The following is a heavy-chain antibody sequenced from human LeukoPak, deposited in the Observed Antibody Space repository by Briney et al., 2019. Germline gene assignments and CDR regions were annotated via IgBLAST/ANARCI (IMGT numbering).Heavy chain of an antibody. CDR3: AREGWIYCTNGVCYQKSWFDP. CDR1: GYTFTGYY. D-gene: IGHD2-8*01. Sequence: ASVKVSCKASGYTFTGYYMHWVRQAPGQGLEWMGWINPNSGGTNYAQKFQGRVTMTRDTSISTAHMELSRLRSDDTAVYYCAREGWIYCTNGVCYQKSWFDPWGQGTLVTVSS. CDR2: INPNSGGT. J-gene: IGHJ5*02. V-gene: IGHV1-2*02.